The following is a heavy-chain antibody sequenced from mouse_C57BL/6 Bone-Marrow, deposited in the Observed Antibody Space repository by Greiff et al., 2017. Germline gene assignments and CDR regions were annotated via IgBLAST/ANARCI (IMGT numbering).Heavy chain of an antibody. Sequence: EVKVVESGGGLVQPGGSLKLSCAASGFTFSDYYMYWVRQTPEKRLEWVAYISNGGGSTYYPDTVKGRFTISRDNAKNTLYLQMSRLKSEDTAMYYCARGFLPPRGFAYWGQGTLVTVSA. D-gene: IGHD2-10*01. CDR3: ARGFLPPRGFAY. CDR2: ISNGGGST. CDR1: GFTFSDYY. V-gene: IGHV5-12*01. J-gene: IGHJ3*01.